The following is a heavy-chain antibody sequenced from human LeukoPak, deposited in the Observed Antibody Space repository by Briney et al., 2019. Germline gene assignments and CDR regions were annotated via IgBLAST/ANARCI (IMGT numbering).Heavy chain of an antibody. Sequence: ASVKVSCKASGYTFTSYHMHWVRQAPGQGLEWMGIINPSGGSTSYAQKFQGRVSMTTDTSTSTAYMELRSLRSDDTAVYYCARDECASTNCYCGYWGQGTLVTVSS. CDR1: GYTFTSYH. J-gene: IGHJ4*02. V-gene: IGHV1-46*01. CDR2: INPSGGST. CDR3: ARDECASTNCYCGY. D-gene: IGHD2-2*01.